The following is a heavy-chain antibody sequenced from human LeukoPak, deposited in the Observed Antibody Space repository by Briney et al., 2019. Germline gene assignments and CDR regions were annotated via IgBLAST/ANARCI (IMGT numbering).Heavy chain of an antibody. D-gene: IGHD5-12*01. CDR3: ARVEGSGYDNRGWFDP. J-gene: IGHJ5*02. V-gene: IGHV4-39*07. Sequence: TPSETLSLTGNVSGGSISSSIYYWGWIRQPPGKGLEWLGNIYYSGSTYYNPSLQGRVTISVDTSKNQFSLKVSSVTAADTAVYYCARVEGSGYDNRGWFDPWGQGTLVTVSS. CDR1: GGSISSSIYY. CDR2: IYYSGST.